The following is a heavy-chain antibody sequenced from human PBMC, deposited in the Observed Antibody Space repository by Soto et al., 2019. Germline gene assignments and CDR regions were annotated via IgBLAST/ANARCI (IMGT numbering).Heavy chain of an antibody. CDR1: GGSFSGYY. CDR3: ARALLYGDYVGAYYYYYYMDV. D-gene: IGHD4-17*01. J-gene: IGHJ6*03. CDR2: INHSGST. Sequence: QSQTLSLTCAVYGGSFSGYYWSWIRQPPGKGLEWIGEINHSGSTNYNPSLKSRVTISVDTSKNQFSLKLSSVTAADTAVYYCARALLYGDYVGAYYYYYYMDVWGKGTTVTVSS. V-gene: IGHV4-34*01.